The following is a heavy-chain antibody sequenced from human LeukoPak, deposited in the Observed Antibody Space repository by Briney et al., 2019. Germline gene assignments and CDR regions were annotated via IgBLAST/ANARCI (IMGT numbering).Heavy chain of an antibody. CDR3: ARDWPPPHIVVVLGGHYYMDV. Sequence: SETLSLTCTVSGVSISSYYWSWIRQPAGKGLEWIGRIYTSGSTNYNPSLKSRVTMTVDATKTQFSLKLSSVTAADTAVYYCARDWPPPHIVVVLGGHYYMDVWGKGTTVTVSS. V-gene: IGHV4-4*07. D-gene: IGHD2-2*01. J-gene: IGHJ6*03. CDR2: IYTSGST. CDR1: GVSISSYY.